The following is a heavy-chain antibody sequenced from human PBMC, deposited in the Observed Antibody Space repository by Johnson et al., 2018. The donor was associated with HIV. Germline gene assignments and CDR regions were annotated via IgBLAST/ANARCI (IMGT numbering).Heavy chain of an antibody. J-gene: IGHJ3*02. CDR3: AKSDCSGGSCYSVWRHAFDI. D-gene: IGHD2-15*01. CDR1: GFSFDDYG. Sequence: VQLVESGGGVVQPGRSLRLSCAASGFSFDDYGMNWVRQAPGKGLEWVSGINWNGDSTGYADSVKGRFSISRDNAKNSLYLQMNSLGAEDTAVYYCAKSDCSGGSCYSVWRHAFDIWGQGTMVTVSS. V-gene: IGHV3-20*04. CDR2: INWNGDST.